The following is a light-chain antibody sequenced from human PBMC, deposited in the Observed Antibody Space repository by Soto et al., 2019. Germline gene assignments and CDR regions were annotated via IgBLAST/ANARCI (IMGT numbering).Light chain of an antibody. CDR2: GAS. Sequence: DIQMTQSPSSLSASIGDIITITCRASQSISTYLNCYQQKPGKAPKLLIYGASTLQNGVPSRFIGSGSATDYTLTISGLQPEDFATYYCQQSFITPPLTFGGGTKVEMK. J-gene: IGKJ4*01. CDR3: QQSFITPPLT. CDR1: QSISTY. V-gene: IGKV1-39*01.